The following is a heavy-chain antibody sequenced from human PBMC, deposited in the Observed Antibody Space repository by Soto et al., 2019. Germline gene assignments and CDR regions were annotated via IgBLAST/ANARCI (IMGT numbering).Heavy chain of an antibody. V-gene: IGHV3-23*01. Sequence: GGSLRLSCAASGFTFSSYAMSWVRRAPGKGLEWVSAISGSGGSTYYADSVKGRFTISRDNSKNTLYLQMNSLRAEDTAVYYCAGYAYYYYGIDVWGQGTTVTVSS. CDR2: ISGSGGST. D-gene: IGHD5-18*01. J-gene: IGHJ6*02. CDR1: GFTFSSYA. CDR3: AGYAYYYYGIDV.